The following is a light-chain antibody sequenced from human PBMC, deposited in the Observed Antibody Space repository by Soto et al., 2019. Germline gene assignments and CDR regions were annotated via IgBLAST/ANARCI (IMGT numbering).Light chain of an antibody. V-gene: IGKV3-15*01. CDR1: QSIGTN. CDR2: AAS. Sequence: EVVMVQSPDTLSVSPGERATLSCRASQSIGTNLAWYQQKPGQQPRLLIYAASARSTDIPDRFSVSGSGTEFILSISRLQSEDFAVYYGQQYNNRPPHTFGQGTKLE. J-gene: IGKJ2*01. CDR3: QQYNNRPPHT.